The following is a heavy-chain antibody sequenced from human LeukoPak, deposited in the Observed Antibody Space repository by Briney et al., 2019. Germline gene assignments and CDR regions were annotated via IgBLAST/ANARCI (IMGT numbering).Heavy chain of an antibody. CDR2: IYYSGST. CDR1: GGSISSSSYY. J-gene: IGHJ3*02. D-gene: IGHD3-16*02. Sequence: SETLSLTCTVSGGSISSSSYYWVWIRQPPGKGLEWIGSIYYSGSTYDNPSLKSRVTISVDTSKNQFSLKLSSVTAADTAVYYCARSNYVWGSYRLGGYAFDIWGQGTMVTVSS. V-gene: IGHV4-39*07. CDR3: ARSNYVWGSYRLGGYAFDI.